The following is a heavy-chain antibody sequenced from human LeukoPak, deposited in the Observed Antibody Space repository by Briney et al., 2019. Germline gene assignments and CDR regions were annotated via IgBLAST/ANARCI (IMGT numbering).Heavy chain of an antibody. CDR2: INTNAGNP. CDR3: ARVVGCGGDCYSGISDY. D-gene: IGHD2-21*02. Sequence: ASVKVSCKASGYTFTSYAMNWVRQAPGQGLEWMGWINTNAGNPTYAQGFTGRFVFSLDTSVSTAYLQISSLKAEDTAVYYCARVVGCGGDCYSGISDYWGQGTLVTVSS. J-gene: IGHJ4*02. V-gene: IGHV7-4-1*02. CDR1: GYTFTSYA.